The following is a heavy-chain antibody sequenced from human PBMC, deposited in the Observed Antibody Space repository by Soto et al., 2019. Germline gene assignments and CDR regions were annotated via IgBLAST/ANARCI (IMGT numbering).Heavy chain of an antibody. CDR1: GFTFSSYE. D-gene: IGHD3-16*02. Sequence: GGSLRLSCAVSGFTFSSYEMNWVRQAPGKGLEWVSYIGTSGKTIYYADSVRGRFTISRDNAKNSLYLQMNSLRAEDTAVYFCARDPVIYIGKFDYGMDVWGRGTTVTVSS. J-gene: IGHJ6*02. V-gene: IGHV3-48*03. CDR3: ARDPVIYIGKFDYGMDV. CDR2: IGTSGKTI.